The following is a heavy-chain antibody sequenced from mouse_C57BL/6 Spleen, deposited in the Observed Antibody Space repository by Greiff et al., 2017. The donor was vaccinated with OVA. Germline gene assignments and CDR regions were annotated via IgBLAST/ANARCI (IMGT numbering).Heavy chain of an antibody. J-gene: IGHJ3*01. V-gene: IGHV14-4*01. Sequence: VQLKQSGAELVRPGASVKLSCTASGFNIKDDYMHWVKQRPEQGLEWIGWIDPENGDTEYASKFQGKATITADTSSNTAYLQLSSLTSEDTAVYYCRGYGSTFAYWGQGTLVTVSA. CDR2: IDPENGDT. CDR1: GFNIKDDY. CDR3: RGYGSTFAY. D-gene: IGHD1-1*01.